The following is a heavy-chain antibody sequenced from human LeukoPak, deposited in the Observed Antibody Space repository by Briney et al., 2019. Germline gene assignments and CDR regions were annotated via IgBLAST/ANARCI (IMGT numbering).Heavy chain of an antibody. CDR1: GGSISSYY. V-gene: IGHV4-4*07. Sequence: SETLSLTCTVSGGSISSYYWSWIRQPAGKGLEWIGRIYTSGSTNYNPSLKSRVTMSVDTSKNQFSLKLSSVTAADTAVYYCARGYDFWSGRDLYYMDVWGKGTTVTVSS. CDR3: ARGYDFWSGRDLYYMDV. J-gene: IGHJ6*03. D-gene: IGHD3-3*01. CDR2: IYTSGST.